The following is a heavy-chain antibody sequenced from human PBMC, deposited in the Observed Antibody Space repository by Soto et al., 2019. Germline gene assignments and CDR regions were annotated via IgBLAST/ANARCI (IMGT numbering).Heavy chain of an antibody. V-gene: IGHV4-59*12. D-gene: IGHD1-1*01. CDR3: TTNGTPVAITRPGNDDY. J-gene: IGHJ4*02. CDR1: GGSISSYY. Sequence: QVQLQESGPGLVKPSETLSLTCTVSGGSISSYYWSWIRQPPGKGLEWLGFIYYSGSTNYNPSLNNLLNLSVNPTQNSYDLGLSLLTLAGTAGKNCTTNGTPVAITRPGNDDYWGQGTLVTVSS. CDR2: IYYSGST.